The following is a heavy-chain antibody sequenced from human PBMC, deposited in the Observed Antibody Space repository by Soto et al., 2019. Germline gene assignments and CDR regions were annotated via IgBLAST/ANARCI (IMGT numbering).Heavy chain of an antibody. V-gene: IGHV4-31*03. CDR1: GGSISSGGYY. CDR3: AREKADIVVVRMRPYNWFDP. J-gene: IGHJ5*02. D-gene: IGHD2-2*01. Sequence: PSETLSLTCTVSGGSISSGGYYWSWIRQHPGKGLEWIGYIYYSGSTYYNQSLKSRVTISVDTSKNQFSLKLSSVTAADTAVYYCAREKADIVVVRMRPYNWFDPWGQGTLVTVSS. CDR2: IYYSGST.